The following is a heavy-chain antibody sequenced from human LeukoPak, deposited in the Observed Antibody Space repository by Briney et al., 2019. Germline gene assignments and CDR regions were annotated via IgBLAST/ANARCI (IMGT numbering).Heavy chain of an antibody. V-gene: IGHV3-53*01. J-gene: IGHJ5*02. CDR1: GFTVRSNY. D-gene: IGHD6-19*01. Sequence: GGSLRLSCAASGFTVRSNYMSWVRQAPGKGLEWVSVIYSGGTTNYADSVKGRFTISRDNSKNTLYLQMNSLRAEDTAVYYCAREGGGAVANNWFDPWGQGTLVTVSS. CDR2: IYSGGTT. CDR3: AREGGGAVANNWFDP.